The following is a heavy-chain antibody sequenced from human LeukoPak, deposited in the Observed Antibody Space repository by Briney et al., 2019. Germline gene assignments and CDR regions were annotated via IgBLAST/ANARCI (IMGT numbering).Heavy chain of an antibody. CDR3: ARHGAQVGATIWFDP. CDR1: GFTLSSYS. Sequence: GGSLRLSCAASGFTLSSYSMNWVRQVPGKGLQWVAYITSSSGTIIYADSVKGRFTISRDNAKNSLYLQMNSLKASDTAMYYCARHGAQVGATIWFDPWGQGTLVTVSS. D-gene: IGHD1-26*01. CDR2: ITSSSGTI. J-gene: IGHJ5*02. V-gene: IGHV3-48*04.